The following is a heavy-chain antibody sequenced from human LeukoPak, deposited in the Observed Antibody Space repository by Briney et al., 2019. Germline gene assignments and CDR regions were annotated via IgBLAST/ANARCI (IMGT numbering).Heavy chain of an antibody. J-gene: IGHJ4*02. CDR1: GFTVSSNY. CDR3: ASSTGSGSYYIDY. D-gene: IGHD3-10*01. CDR2: IYSGGST. Sequence: GGSLRLSCAASGFTVSSNYMSWVRQAPGKGLEWVSVIYSGGSTYYADSVKGRFTISRDNPKNTLYLQMNSLRAEDTAVYYCASSTGSGSYYIDYWGQGTLVTVSS. V-gene: IGHV3-53*01.